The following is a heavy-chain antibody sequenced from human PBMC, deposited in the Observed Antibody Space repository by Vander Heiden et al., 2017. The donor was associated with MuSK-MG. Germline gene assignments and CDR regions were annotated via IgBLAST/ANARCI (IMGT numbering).Heavy chain of an antibody. CDR2: IYYSGRT. D-gene: IGHD3-22*01. Sequence: HLQLQESGPGLVKPSETLSLTCTVSGDSISSSNYHWGWIRKPPGKGLEWIASIYYSGRTYYNASLKSRVSISVDTSKNQFSLRLNSVTAADTAVYYCYDSSGSYYVWGQGTLVTVSS. V-gene: IGHV4-39*01. J-gene: IGHJ4*02. CDR3: YDSSGSYYV. CDR1: GDSISSSNYH.